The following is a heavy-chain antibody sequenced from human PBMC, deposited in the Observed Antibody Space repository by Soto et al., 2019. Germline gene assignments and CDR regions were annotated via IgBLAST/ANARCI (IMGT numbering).Heavy chain of an antibody. Sequence: PSETLSLTCTVSGGSISRYYWSWIRQPPGKGLEWIGYIYYSGSTNYNPSLKSRVTISVDTSKNQFSLKLSSVTAADTAVYYCARLSSGWYWGSYYFDYWGQGTLVTVSS. CDR3: ARLSSGWYWGSYYFDY. V-gene: IGHV4-59*08. CDR1: GGSISRYY. D-gene: IGHD6-19*01. CDR2: IYYSGST. J-gene: IGHJ4*02.